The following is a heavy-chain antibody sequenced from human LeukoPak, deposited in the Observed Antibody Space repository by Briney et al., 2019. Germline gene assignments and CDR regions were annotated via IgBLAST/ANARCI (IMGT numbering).Heavy chain of an antibody. CDR2: ISGSGGST. Sequence: GGSLRLSCAASGFTFSSYTMNWVRQAPGKGLEWVSAISGSGGSTYYADSVKGRFTISRDNSKNTVCLQVNNLRAEDTAVYYCAKDRGGYCSTTSCYNDFDYWGQGTLVTVSS. D-gene: IGHD2-2*02. V-gene: IGHV3-23*01. CDR3: AKDRGGYCSTTSCYNDFDY. J-gene: IGHJ4*02. CDR1: GFTFSSYT.